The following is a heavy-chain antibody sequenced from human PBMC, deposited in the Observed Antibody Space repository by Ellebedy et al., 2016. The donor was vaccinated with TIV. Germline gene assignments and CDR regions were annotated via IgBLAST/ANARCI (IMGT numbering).Heavy chain of an antibody. CDR3: ATLPEEAGVAPLNYYYGVDV. CDR1: GFAFSTYE. Sequence: GESLKISCAASGFAFSTYEMTWFRQAPGKGLEWISYISTSGRTMDYAESVKGRFTISRNNAKNSLYLQMNGLRVEDTAVYYCATLPEEAGVAPLNYYYGVDVWGQGTTVTVSA. J-gene: IGHJ6*01. D-gene: IGHD1-14*01. CDR2: ISTSGRTM. V-gene: IGHV3-48*03.